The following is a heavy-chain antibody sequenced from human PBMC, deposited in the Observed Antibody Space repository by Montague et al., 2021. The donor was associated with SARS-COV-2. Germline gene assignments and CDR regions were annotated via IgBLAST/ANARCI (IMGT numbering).Heavy chain of an antibody. CDR3: ARGVDTGVVTVTGDFDS. CDR2: IYRSGXP. V-gene: IGHV4-61*02. CDR1: GGSISRGYYY. D-gene: IGHD5-18*01. J-gene: IGHJ4*02. Sequence: TLSLTCTVSGGSISRGYYYWSWIRLPAGKGLEWIGRIYRSGXPXYXXXXEXRVVLSVDTSRNQFSMKMTSVTAADTAMYYCARGVDTGVVTVTGDFDSWGQGTLVIVSS.